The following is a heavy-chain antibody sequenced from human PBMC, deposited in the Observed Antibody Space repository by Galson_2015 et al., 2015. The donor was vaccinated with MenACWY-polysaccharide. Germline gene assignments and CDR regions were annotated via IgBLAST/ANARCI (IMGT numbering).Heavy chain of an antibody. CDR2: IDTSGTST. V-gene: IGHV3-48*03. D-gene: IGHD1-1*01. CDR3: ARDTPGIEDFDY. CDR1: GFTFRSHD. J-gene: IGHJ4*02. Sequence: LRLSCAVSGFTFRSHDMNWVRQSPGKGLECVSYIDTSGTSTKYADSVKGRFIMSRDNAKNSLYLQMNSLRLEDTAVYYCARDTPGIEDFDYWGQGSLVTVSS.